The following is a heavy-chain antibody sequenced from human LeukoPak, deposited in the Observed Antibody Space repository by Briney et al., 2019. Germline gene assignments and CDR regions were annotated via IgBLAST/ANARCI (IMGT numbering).Heavy chain of an antibody. J-gene: IGHJ6*04. Sequence: GGSLRLSCAASGFTLSSYSMNWVRQAPGKGLEWVSSISSSSSYIYYADSVKGRFTISRDNARNSLYLQMNSLRAEDTAVYYCAELGITMIGGVWGKGTTVTVSS. CDR2: ISSSSSYI. V-gene: IGHV3-21*01. D-gene: IGHD3-10*02. CDR3: AELGITMIGGV. CDR1: GFTLSSYS.